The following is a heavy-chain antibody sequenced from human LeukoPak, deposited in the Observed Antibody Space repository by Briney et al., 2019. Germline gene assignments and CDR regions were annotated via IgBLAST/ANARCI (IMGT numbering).Heavy chain of an antibody. CDR3: ARGFPFHPRGYSS. J-gene: IGHJ4*02. CDR1: GGSFSGYY. V-gene: IGHV4-34*01. D-gene: IGHD3-22*01. CDR2: INHSGST. Sequence: SETLSLTCAVYGGSFSGYYWSWIRQPPGKGLEWIGEINHSGSTNYNPSLKSRVTISVDTSKNQFSLKLSSVTAADTAVYYCARGFPFHPRGYSSWGQGTLVTVSS.